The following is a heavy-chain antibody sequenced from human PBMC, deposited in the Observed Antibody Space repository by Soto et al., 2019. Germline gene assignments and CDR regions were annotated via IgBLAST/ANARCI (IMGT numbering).Heavy chain of an antibody. CDR3: ARGRYGDY. D-gene: IGHD1-1*01. V-gene: IGHV1-18*01. CDR1: GYGFTTYG. CDR2: ISAHNGNT. Sequence: QVHLVQSGAEVKKPGASVNVSCKGSGYGFTTYGITWVRQAPGQGLELMAWISAHNGNTNYAQKLQGRVTVTRDTSTSTAYMELRSLRSDDTAVYYCARGRYGDYWGQGALVTVSS. J-gene: IGHJ4*02.